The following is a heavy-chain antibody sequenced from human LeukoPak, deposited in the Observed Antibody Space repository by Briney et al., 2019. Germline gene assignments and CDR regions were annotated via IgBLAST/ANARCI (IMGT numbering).Heavy chain of an antibody. CDR1: GFTFSSYG. J-gene: IGHJ4*02. V-gene: IGHV3-30*02. D-gene: IGHD2-2*01. Sequence: GGSLRLSCAASGFTFSSYGMHWVRQAPGKGLEGVAFIRYDGSNKYYADSVKGRFTISRDNSKNTLYLQMNSLRAEDTAVYYCAKVPCSSTSCYRFDYWGQGTLVTVSS. CDR2: IRYDGSNK. CDR3: AKVPCSSTSCYRFDY.